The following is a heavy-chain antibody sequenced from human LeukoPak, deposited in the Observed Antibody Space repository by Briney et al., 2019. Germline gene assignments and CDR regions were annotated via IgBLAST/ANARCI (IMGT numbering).Heavy chain of an antibody. CDR3: ARDLGDYYGSGSYGRVDY. D-gene: IGHD3-10*01. J-gene: IGHJ4*02. Sequence: SQTLSLTCTVSGGSISSDGYYWSWIRQPPGKGLEWIGYIYHSGSTYYNPSLKSRVTISVDRSKNQFSLKLSSVTAADTAVYYCARDLGDYYGSGSYGRVDYWGQGTLVTVSS. CDR2: IYHSGST. CDR1: GGSISSDGYY. V-gene: IGHV4-30-2*01.